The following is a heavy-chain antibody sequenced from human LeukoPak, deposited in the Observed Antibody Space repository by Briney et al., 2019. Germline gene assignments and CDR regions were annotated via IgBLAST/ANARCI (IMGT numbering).Heavy chain of an antibody. CDR3: AREVWGPEY. D-gene: IGHD1-14*01. CDR2: ISRSSGTI. J-gene: IGHJ4*02. V-gene: IGHV3-48*04. Sequence: GGSLRLSCAASGFTFSSYNMNWVRQAPGKGLEWVSYISRSSGTIYYADSVKGRFTISRDNARNSLYLQMNSLRAEDTAVYYCAREVWGPEYWGQGTLVTVSS. CDR1: GFTFSSYN.